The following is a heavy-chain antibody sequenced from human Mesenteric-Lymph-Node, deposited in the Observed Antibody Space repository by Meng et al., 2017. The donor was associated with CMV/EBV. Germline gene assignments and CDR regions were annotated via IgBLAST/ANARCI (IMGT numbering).Heavy chain of an antibody. Sequence: GESLKISCAASGFSFSIYDMNWVRQAPGKGLEWVSSIRRSGSDIYYADSVKGRFTMSRDNAKNSLYLQMDNLRAEDTAVYYCARGTLTYYLDYWGQGALVTVSS. V-gene: IGHV3-21*01. D-gene: IGHD1-7*01. J-gene: IGHJ4*02. CDR1: GFSFSIYD. CDR2: IRRSGSDI. CDR3: ARGTLTYYLDY.